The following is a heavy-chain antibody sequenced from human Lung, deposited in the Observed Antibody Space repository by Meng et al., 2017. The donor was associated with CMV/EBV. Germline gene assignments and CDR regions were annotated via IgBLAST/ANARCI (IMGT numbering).Heavy chain of an antibody. CDR1: GYTFTSYG. D-gene: IGHD3/OR15-3a*01. J-gene: IGHJ6*02. V-gene: IGHV1-18*01. Sequence: ASVKVSCKASGYTFTSYGISWVRQAPGQGLEWMGWISAYNGNTNYAQRFQGRVTLTIDTSISTAYMELSRLKSDDTAVYFCARLFHTILGTGYYYGMDVWGQGTTVTVSS. CDR3: ARLFHTILGTGYYYGMDV. CDR2: ISAYNGNT.